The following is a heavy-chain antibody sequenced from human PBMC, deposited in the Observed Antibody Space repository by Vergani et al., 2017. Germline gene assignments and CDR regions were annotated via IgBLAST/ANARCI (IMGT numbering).Heavy chain of an antibody. Sequence: EVQLVESGGGLVQPGGSLRLSCAASGFTFSSCWMSWVRQAPGKGLEWVANIKQDGSEKYYVDSVKGRFTISRDNAKNSLYLQMNSLRAEDTAVYYCARDRNIAYWGQGTLVTVSS. CDR3: ARDRNIAY. CDR1: GFTFSSCW. CDR2: IKQDGSEK. V-gene: IGHV3-7*01. J-gene: IGHJ4*02. D-gene: IGHD2/OR15-2a*01.